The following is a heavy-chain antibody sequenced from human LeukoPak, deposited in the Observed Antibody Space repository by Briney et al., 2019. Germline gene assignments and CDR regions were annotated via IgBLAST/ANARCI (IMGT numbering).Heavy chain of an antibody. CDR3: AKRDSSGSYFFDY. D-gene: IGHD3-22*01. CDR2: IVGGGSDT. CDR1: GFTFSSYA. Sequence: GGSLRLSCAAPGFTFSSYAMSWVRQPPGKGLEWVSSIVGGGSDTYYADSVKGRFTVSRDNSANTMYLQMKSLRVEDTAIYYCAKRDSSGSYFFDYWGQGTLVTVSS. V-gene: IGHV3-23*01. J-gene: IGHJ4*02.